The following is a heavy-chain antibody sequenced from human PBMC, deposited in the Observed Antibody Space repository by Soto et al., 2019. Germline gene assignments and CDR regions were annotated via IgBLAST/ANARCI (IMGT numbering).Heavy chain of an antibody. CDR1: GGTFSSYA. V-gene: IGHV1-69*01. D-gene: IGHD3-3*01. J-gene: IGHJ6*02. CDR3: ARDHPGYDFWSGYYVDYYGMDV. Sequence: QVQLVQSGAEVKKPGSSVKVSCKASGGTFSSYAISWVRQAPGQGLEWMGGIIPIFGTANYAQKFQGRVTITADESTSTAYMELSSLRSEDTAVYYCARDHPGYDFWSGYYVDYYGMDVWGQGTTVTVSS. CDR2: IIPIFGTA.